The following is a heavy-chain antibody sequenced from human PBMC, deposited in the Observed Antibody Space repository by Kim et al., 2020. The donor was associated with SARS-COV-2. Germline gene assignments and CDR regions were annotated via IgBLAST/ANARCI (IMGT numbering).Heavy chain of an antibody. Sequence: GGSLRLSCAASGFSFSSFAMTWVRQAPGKGLEGKGLEWVSTISGSGDRTYYADSVKGRFTISRDNSKNTLYLQMNSLRAEDTAVYHCAKERVVPATGDAFDIWGQGTMVTVSS. D-gene: IGHD2-15*01. CDR1: GFSFSSFA. CDR2: ISGSGDRT. V-gene: IGHV3-23*01. CDR3: AKERVVPATGDAFDI. J-gene: IGHJ3*02.